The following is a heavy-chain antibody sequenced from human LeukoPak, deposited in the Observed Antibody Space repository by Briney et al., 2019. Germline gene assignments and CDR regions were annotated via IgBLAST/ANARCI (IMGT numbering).Heavy chain of an antibody. CDR3: ARDCSGGSCYGY. CDR2: MNPNSGNT. Sequence: ASVKVSCMASGYTFTSYDINWVRQATGQGLEWMGWMNPNSGNTGYAQKFQGRVTMTRNTSISTAYMELSSLRSEDTAVYYCARDCSGGSCYGYWGQGTLVTVSS. V-gene: IGHV1-8*01. D-gene: IGHD2-15*01. J-gene: IGHJ4*02. CDR1: GYTFTSYD.